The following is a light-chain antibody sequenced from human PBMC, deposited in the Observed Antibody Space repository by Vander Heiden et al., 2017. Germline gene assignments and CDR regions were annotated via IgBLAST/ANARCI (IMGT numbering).Light chain of an antibody. CDR2: GNS. CDR3: QAYDSSLSGSV. Sequence: QSVLTQPPSVSGAPGQRATISCTGSSPNIGEGYDGHWDQQLPGTAPKLLIYGNSKRPSGVPDRFSGSKSGTSASLAITGLQAEDEADYYCQAYDSSLSGSVFGGGTKLTVL. V-gene: IGLV1-40*01. J-gene: IGLJ3*02. CDR1: SPNIGEGYD.